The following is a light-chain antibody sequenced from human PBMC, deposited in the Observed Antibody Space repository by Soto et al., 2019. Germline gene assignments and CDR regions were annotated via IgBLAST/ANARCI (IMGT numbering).Light chain of an antibody. CDR3: QEYDNWPPEGT. Sequence: TVLTQSPATLSVSPGERASLSCRASQSVSINLAWYQQKPGQAPRLLIYGASTRATGIPGRFSGSGSGTYFTLSINTLQSEDSAVYYCQEYDNWPPEGTFGQGTKVEV. CDR2: GAS. J-gene: IGKJ1*01. CDR1: QSVSIN. V-gene: IGKV3-15*01.